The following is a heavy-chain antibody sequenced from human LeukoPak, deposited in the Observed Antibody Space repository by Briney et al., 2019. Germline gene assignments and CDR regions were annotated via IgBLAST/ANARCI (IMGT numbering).Heavy chain of an antibody. J-gene: IGHJ4*02. CDR3: ARGARGSYSSIHD. V-gene: IGHV1-2*02. D-gene: IGHD1-26*01. CDR2: INPNSGGT. CDR1: GYTFGDYY. Sequence: ASVKVSCKASGYTFGDYYIHWVRQAPGQGLEWVGWINPNSGGTDSAQKLQGRVTMTRDTSISATYMELRTLTSDDTAVYYCARGARGSYSSIHDWGQGTLVTVSS.